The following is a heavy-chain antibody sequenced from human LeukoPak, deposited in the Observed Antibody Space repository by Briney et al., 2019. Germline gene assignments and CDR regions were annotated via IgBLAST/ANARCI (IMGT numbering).Heavy chain of an antibody. CDR3: ARMTTVTPRAFDI. V-gene: IGHV3-30-3*01. D-gene: IGHD4-17*01. Sequence: GGSLRLSCAASGFTFSSYAMHWVRQATGKGLEWVAVISYDGSNKYYADSVKGRFTSSRDNSKNTLYLQMNSLRAEDTALYYCARMTTVTPRAFDIWGQGTVVTVSS. J-gene: IGHJ3*02. CDR2: ISYDGSNK. CDR1: GFTFSSYA.